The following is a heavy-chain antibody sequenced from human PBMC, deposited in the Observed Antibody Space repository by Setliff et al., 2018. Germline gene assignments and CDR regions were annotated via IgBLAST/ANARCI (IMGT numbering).Heavy chain of an antibody. Sequence: LSLTCSVSGASISNYYWSWIRQSPGKGLEWIAYIYYSGNTYYNPSLKSRVTISVDTSKNQFSLKINSVTAADTAVYYCARGHCSSGECPNYFDPWGQGTQVTVSS. D-gene: IGHD2-15*01. V-gene: IGHV4-59*12. J-gene: IGHJ5*02. CDR1: GASISNYY. CDR3: ARGHCSSGECPNYFDP. CDR2: IYYSGNT.